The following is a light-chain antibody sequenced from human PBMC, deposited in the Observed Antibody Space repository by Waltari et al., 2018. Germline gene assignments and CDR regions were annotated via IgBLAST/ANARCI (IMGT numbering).Light chain of an antibody. CDR3: QQYDISPLT. CDR1: QTVRTTY. Sequence: EIVLTQSPGTLSLSPGERATLSCRASQTVRTTYLAGYQQKPGQAPTLLIYGASSRATGIPDRFSGSGSETDFYLTISSLEPEDFAVYYCQQYDISPLTFGGGTKVEIK. V-gene: IGKV3-20*01. CDR2: GAS. J-gene: IGKJ4*01.